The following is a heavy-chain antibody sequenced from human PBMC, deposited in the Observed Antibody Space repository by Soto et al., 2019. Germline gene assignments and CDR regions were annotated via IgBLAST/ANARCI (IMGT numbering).Heavy chain of an antibody. D-gene: IGHD2-2*01. V-gene: IGHV1-18*01. Sequence: ASVKVSCKASGYTFASYGISWVRQAPGQGLEWMGWISAYNGNTNYAQKLQGRVTMTTDTSTSTAYMELRSLRSDDTAVYYCAREYIVVVPAASDYYYYGMDVWGQGTTVTV. CDR2: ISAYNGNT. CDR3: AREYIVVVPAASDYYYYGMDV. J-gene: IGHJ6*02. CDR1: GYTFASYG.